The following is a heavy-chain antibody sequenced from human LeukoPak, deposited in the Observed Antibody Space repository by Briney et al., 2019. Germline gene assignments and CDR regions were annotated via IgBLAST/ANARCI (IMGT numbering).Heavy chain of an antibody. Sequence: SETLSLTCTVSGGSISSSSYYWGWIRQPPGKGLEWIGSIYYSGSTYYNPSLKSRVTISVDTSKNQFSLKLSSVTAADTAVYYCARESRDGFHWGYWGQGTLVTVSS. CDR1: GGSISSSSYY. CDR2: IYYSGST. CDR3: ARESRDGFHWGY. D-gene: IGHD5-24*01. J-gene: IGHJ4*02. V-gene: IGHV4-39*07.